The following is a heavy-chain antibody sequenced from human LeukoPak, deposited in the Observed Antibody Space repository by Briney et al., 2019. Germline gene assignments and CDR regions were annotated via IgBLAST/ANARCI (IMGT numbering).Heavy chain of an antibody. CDR3: ARDAWGLYCSGGSCGDAFDI. J-gene: IGHJ3*02. D-gene: IGHD2-15*01. CDR2: ISSRGSTI. Sequence: GGSLRLSCAASGFTFSDYYMSWIRQAPGKGLEWVSYISSRGSTIYYADSVKGRFTISRDNAKNSLYLQMNSLRAEDTAVYYCARDAWGLYCSGGSCGDAFDIWGQGTMVTVSS. CDR1: GFTFSDYY. V-gene: IGHV3-11*04.